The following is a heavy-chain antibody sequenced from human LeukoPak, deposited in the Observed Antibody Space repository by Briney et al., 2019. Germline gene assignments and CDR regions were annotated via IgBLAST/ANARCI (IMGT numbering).Heavy chain of an antibody. D-gene: IGHD6-13*01. V-gene: IGHV3-30*04. J-gene: IGHJ4*02. CDR1: GFTFSSYA. CDR3: ARTRKQQLVPEDY. CDR2: ISYDGSNK. Sequence: GGSLRLSCAASGFTFSSYAMHWVRQAPGKGLEWVAVISYDGSNKYYADSVKGRFTISRDNSKNTLYLQMNSLRAEDTAVYYCARTRKQQLVPEDYWGQGTLVTVSS.